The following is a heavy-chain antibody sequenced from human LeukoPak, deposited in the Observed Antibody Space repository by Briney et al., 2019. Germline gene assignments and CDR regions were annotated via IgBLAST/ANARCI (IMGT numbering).Heavy chain of an antibody. J-gene: IGHJ4*02. CDR3: ARVAPPLDDYIRGSFPYYFDY. CDR1: RFIFDNYG. D-gene: IGHD3-16*01. CDR2: ISDDGYST. V-gene: IGHV3-23*01. Sequence: GGSLRLSCAASRFIFDNYGMTWVRQAPGKGLEWVSGISDDGYSTDYAYSVKGRFTISRDNSKNTLYLHMSSLRGEETAVFYCARVAPPLDDYIRGSFPYYFDYWGQGTPVTVSS.